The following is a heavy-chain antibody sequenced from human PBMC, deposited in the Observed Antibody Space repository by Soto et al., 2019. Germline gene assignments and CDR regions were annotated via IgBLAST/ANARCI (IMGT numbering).Heavy chain of an antibody. D-gene: IGHD3-22*01. V-gene: IGHV3-30-3*01. CDR3: ARDSYYYDSSGYYSYYFDY. CDR2: ISYDGSNK. J-gene: IGHJ4*02. Sequence: GGSLRLSCAASGFTLSSYAMHWVRQAPGKGLEWVAVISYDGSNKYYADSVKGRFTISRDNSKNTLYLQMNSLRAEDTAVYYCARDSYYYDSSGYYSYYFDYWGQGTLVTVSS. CDR1: GFTLSSYA.